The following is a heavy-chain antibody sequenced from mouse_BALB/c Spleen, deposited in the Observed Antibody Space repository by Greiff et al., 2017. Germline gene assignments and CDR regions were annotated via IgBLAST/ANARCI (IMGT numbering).Heavy chain of an antibody. CDR2: ISSGGSYT. D-gene: IGHD4-1*01. Sequence: EVHLVESGGGLVKPGGSLKLSCAASGFTFSSYAMSWVRQTPEKRLEWVATISSGGSYTYYPDSVKGRFTISRDNAKNTLYLQMSSLRSEDTAMYYCARHELGAYWGQGTLVTVSA. J-gene: IGHJ3*01. CDR1: GFTFSSYA. CDR3: ARHELGAY. V-gene: IGHV5-9-3*01.